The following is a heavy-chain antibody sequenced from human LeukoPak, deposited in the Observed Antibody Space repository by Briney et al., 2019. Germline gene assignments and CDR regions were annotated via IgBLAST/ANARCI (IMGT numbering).Heavy chain of an antibody. Sequence: GGSLRLSCVASGFTFSSYWMSWVRQAPGKGLEWVANIKEDGTEKYFVDSVKGRFTISRDNAKNSLYLQMNSLRAEDTAVYYCARGRFSYDNTGYSSFYYWGQGTLVTVSS. J-gene: IGHJ4*02. CDR2: IKEDGTEK. V-gene: IGHV3-7*01. D-gene: IGHD3-22*01. CDR3: ARGRFSYDNTGYSSFYY. CDR1: GFTFSSYW.